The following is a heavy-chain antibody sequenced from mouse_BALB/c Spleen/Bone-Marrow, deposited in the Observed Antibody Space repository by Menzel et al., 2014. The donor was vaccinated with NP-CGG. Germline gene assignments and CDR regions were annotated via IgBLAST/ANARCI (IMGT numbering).Heavy chain of an antibody. Sequence: EVQLQQSGPALVKPGASVKMSCKASGYTFTSYVVHWVKQKPGQGLEWIGNINPYNDDTMYNEKFKGKATLTSDKSSSTAYMELSSLTSEDSAVYYCARSLYGYDWYFDVWGAGTTVTVSS. V-gene: IGHV1-14*01. CDR3: ARSLYGYDWYFDV. D-gene: IGHD2-2*01. CDR2: INPYNDDT. J-gene: IGHJ1*01. CDR1: GYTFTSYV.